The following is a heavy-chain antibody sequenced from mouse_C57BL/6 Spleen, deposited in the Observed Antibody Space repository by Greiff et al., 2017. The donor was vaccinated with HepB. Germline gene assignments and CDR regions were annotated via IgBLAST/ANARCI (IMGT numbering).Heavy chain of an antibody. CDR3: ARGGYYYGSSYSYAMDY. V-gene: IGHV3-8*01. CDR2: ISYSGST. CDR1: GYSITSDY. Sequence: EVKLQESGPGLAKPSQTLSLTCSVTGYSITSDYWNWIRKFPGNKLEYMGYISYSGSTYYNPSLKSRISITRDTSKNQYYLQLNSVTTEDTATYYCARGGYYYGSSYSYAMDYWGQGTSVTVSS. D-gene: IGHD1-1*01. J-gene: IGHJ4*01.